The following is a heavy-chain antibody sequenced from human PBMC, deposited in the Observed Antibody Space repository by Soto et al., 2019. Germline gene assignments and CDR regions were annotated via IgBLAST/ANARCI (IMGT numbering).Heavy chain of an antibody. Sequence: GASVKVSCKASGYTFTSYGISWVRQAPGQGLEWMGWISAYNGNTHYAQKLQGRVTMTTDTSTSTAYMELRSLRSDDTAVYYCAILFSKDTATNEIYTLSLHDALPISVQ. CDR2: ISAYNGNT. CDR1: GYTFTSYG. CDR3: AILFSKDTATNEIYTLSLHDALPISVQ. V-gene: IGHV1-18*01. D-gene: IGHD2-15*01. J-gene: IGHJ1*01.